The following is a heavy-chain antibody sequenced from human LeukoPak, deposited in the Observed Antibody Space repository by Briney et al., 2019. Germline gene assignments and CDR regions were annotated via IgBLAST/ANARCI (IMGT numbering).Heavy chain of an antibody. J-gene: IGHJ4*02. CDR2: INHSGST. CDR3: ARAPANGPAARIFDY. Sequence: SETLSLTCAVYGGSFSGYYWSWIRQPPGKGLEWIGEINHSGSTNYNPSLKSRVTISVDTSKNQFSLKLSSVTAADTAVCYCARAPANGPAARIFDYWGQGTLVTVSS. V-gene: IGHV4-34*01. CDR1: GGSFSGYY. D-gene: IGHD2-2*01.